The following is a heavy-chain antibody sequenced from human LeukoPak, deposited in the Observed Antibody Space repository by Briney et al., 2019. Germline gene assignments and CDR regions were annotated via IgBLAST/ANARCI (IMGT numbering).Heavy chain of an antibody. CDR1: RFTFSSYS. CDR3: ARDPYNGGYGASYYYYMDV. J-gene: IGHJ6*03. CDR2: ISSSSSYI. Sequence: GGSLRLSCAASRFTFSSYSMNWVRQAPGKGLEWVSSISSSSSYIYYADSVKGRFTISRDNAKNSLYLQMNSLRAEDTAVYYCARDPYNGGYGASYYYYMDVWGKGTTVTISS. D-gene: IGHD1-26*01. V-gene: IGHV3-21*01.